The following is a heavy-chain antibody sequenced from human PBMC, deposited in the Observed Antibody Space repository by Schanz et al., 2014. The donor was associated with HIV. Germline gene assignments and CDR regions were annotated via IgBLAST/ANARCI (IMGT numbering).Heavy chain of an antibody. D-gene: IGHD3-3*01. CDR3: ARGDRDDFWSGAAI. J-gene: IGHJ4*02. CDR1: GYTFTNYG. V-gene: IGHV1-69*06. CDR2: IITILGTA. Sequence: QVQLVQSGAEVKKPGSSVKVSCKASGYTFTNYGISWVRQAPGQGLEWMGGIITILGTANYAQKFQGRVTMTTDTSRYTAYMELRSLRSDDTAVYYCARGDRDDFWSGAAIWGQGTLVTVSS.